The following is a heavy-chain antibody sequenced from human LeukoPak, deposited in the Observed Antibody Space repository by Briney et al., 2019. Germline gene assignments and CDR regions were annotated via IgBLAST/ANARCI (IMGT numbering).Heavy chain of an antibody. CDR3: ARSYYDTSGYIVRAFDI. V-gene: IGHV6-1*01. CDR2: TYYRSKWYN. CDR1: GDSVSSNSAA. Sequence: SQSLSLTCAISGDSVSSNSAAWNWIRQSPSRGLEWLGRTYYRSKWYNDYAVSVKSRITINPDTSKSQFSLQLNSVTPAHTAVYYCARSYYDTSGYIVRAFDIWGQGTMVTVSS. D-gene: IGHD3-22*01. J-gene: IGHJ3*02.